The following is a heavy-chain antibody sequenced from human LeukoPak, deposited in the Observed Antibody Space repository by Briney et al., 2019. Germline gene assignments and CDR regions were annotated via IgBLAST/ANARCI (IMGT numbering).Heavy chain of an antibody. V-gene: IGHV1-69*05. Sequence: GASVKVSCKASGGTFSSYAISWVRQAPGQGLEWVGRIIPIFGTANYAQKFQGRVTITTDESTSTAHMELSSLRSEDTAVYYCARDRNIVVVPAAIVLPSSTGGWFDPWGQGTLVTVSS. J-gene: IGHJ5*02. CDR3: ARDRNIVVVPAAIVLPSSTGGWFDP. CDR2: IIPIFGTA. D-gene: IGHD2-2*01. CDR1: GGTFSSYA.